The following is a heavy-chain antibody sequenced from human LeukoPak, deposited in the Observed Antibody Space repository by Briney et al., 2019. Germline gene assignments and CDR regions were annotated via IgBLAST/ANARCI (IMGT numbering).Heavy chain of an antibody. CDR1: GYTFTGYY. CDR2: INPNSGDT. V-gene: IGHV1-2*02. CDR3: ARDFSTMIVHLGYFDC. Sequence: SVKVSCKASGYTFTGYYMHWVRQAPGQGLEWMGWINPNSGDTNYAQKFQGRVTMTGDTSISTAYMELSRLRSDDTAVYYCARDFSTMIVHLGYFDCWGQGTLVTVSS. D-gene: IGHD3-22*01. J-gene: IGHJ4*02.